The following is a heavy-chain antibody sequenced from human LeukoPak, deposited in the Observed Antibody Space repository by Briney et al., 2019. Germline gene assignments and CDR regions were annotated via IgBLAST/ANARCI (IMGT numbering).Heavy chain of an antibody. CDR1: GFTFSNYV. J-gene: IGHJ4*02. D-gene: IGHD6-13*01. Sequence: GGSLRLSCSASGFTFSNYVLHWVRQAPGKGLEYVSTISSNGRSTYYADSVKGRFTISRDNSKNTLYLQMSSLRAEDTAVYYCVKGYSSSWSLFDYWGQGTLVTVSS. CDR3: VKGYSSSWSLFDY. CDR2: ISSNGRST. V-gene: IGHV3-64D*06.